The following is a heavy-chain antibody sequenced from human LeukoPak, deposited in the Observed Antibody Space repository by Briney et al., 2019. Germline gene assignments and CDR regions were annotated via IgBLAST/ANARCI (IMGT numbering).Heavy chain of an antibody. D-gene: IGHD6-13*01. Sequence: GGSLRLSCVASGFTFSTYNMNWVRQAPGKGLEWVSALSGSGGRTYYADSVKGRFTISRDNAKNTLYLQMNSLRDDDTAVYYCVRDGGSSSWFPLDYWSQGTLVTVSS. CDR2: LSGSGGRT. CDR3: VRDGGSSSWFPLDY. V-gene: IGHV3-23*01. CDR1: GFTFSTYN. J-gene: IGHJ4*02.